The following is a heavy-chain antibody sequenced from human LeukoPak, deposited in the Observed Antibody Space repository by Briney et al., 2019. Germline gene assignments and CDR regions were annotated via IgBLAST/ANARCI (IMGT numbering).Heavy chain of an antibody. CDR3: ARVCSSTSCYLTDY. V-gene: IGHV3-72*01. CDR2: TRNKAKSYTT. D-gene: IGHD2-2*01. CDR1: GFTFSDHY. J-gene: IGHJ4*02. Sequence: GGSLRLSCAASGFTFSDHYMDWVRQAPGKGLEWVGRTRNKAKSYTTEYAASVKGRFTISRDDSQNSLYLQMNSLRAEDTAVYYCARVCSSTSCYLTDYWGQGTLVTVSS.